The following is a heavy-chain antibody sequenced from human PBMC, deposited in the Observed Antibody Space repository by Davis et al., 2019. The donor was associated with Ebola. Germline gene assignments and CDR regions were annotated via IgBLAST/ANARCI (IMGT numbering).Heavy chain of an antibody. V-gene: IGHV3-7*03. CDR3: ARRVAAADFDY. CDR1: GFTFSSYW. D-gene: IGHD6-13*01. J-gene: IGHJ4*02. Sequence: GESLKISCAVSGFTFSSYWMSWVRQAPGKGLEWVANIKQDGSEKYYVDSVKGRFTISRDNAKNSLYLQMNSLRAQDTAVYYCARRVAAADFDYWGQGTLVTVSS. CDR2: IKQDGSEK.